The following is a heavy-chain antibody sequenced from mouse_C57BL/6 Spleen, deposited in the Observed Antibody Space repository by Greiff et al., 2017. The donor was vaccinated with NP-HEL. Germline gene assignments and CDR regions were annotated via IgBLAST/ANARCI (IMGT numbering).Heavy chain of an antibody. Sequence: EVKLVESEGGLVPSGSSMQLSCTASGFTFSDYYMAWARQVPEKGLEWVAYFIYDGSSTYYLDSLKSRCIISREDAKNILYLQRRSLKSEDTATYYCARDRGERGYGYDDWGQGTTLTVSS. CDR2: FIYDGSST. D-gene: IGHD2-2*01. V-gene: IGHV5-16*01. J-gene: IGHJ2*01. CDR3: ARDRGERGYGYDD. CDR1: GFTFSDYY.